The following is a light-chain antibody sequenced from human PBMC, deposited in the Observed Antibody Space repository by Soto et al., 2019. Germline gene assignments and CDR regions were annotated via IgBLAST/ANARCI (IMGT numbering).Light chain of an antibody. CDR3: HQYDDGPYT. V-gene: IGKV3-15*01. CDR2: GAS. CDR1: QSVSSN. Sequence: EIVMTQSPATLSVSPGERATRSCRASQSVSSNLAWYQQKPGQAPRLLIYGASTRATGIPVRFSGSGSGTEFTPTISSLQSEDFAVYYCHQYDDGPYTFGQGTKVDIK. J-gene: IGKJ2*01.